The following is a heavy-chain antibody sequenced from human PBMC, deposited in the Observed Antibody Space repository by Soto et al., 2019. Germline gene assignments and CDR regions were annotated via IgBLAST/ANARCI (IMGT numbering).Heavy chain of an antibody. CDR2: ISSSSSYI. CDR3: ARADDIVVVVAATPDYFDY. D-gene: IGHD2-15*01. J-gene: IGHJ4*02. V-gene: IGHV3-21*01. Sequence: EVQLVESGGGLVKPGGSLRLSCAASGFTFSSYSMNWVRQAPGKGLEWVSSISSSSSYIYYADSVKGRFTISRDNAKNSLYLQMNSLRAEDTAVYYCARADDIVVVVAATPDYFDYWGQGTLVTVSS. CDR1: GFTFSSYS.